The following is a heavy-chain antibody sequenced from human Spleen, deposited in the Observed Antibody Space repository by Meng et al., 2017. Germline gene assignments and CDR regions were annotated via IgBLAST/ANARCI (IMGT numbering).Heavy chain of an antibody. V-gene: IGHV4-39*02. CDR3: AREDVSSGWWPNDY. CDR2: IYYSGST. J-gene: IGHJ4*02. D-gene: IGHD6-19*01. Sequence: SETLSLTCTVSGGSISSSSYYWGWIRQPPGKGLEWIGSIYYSGSTYYNPSLKSRATISVDTSQNNLSLKLSSVTAADSAVYYCAREDVSSGWWPNDYWGQGTLVTVSS. CDR1: GGSISSSSYY.